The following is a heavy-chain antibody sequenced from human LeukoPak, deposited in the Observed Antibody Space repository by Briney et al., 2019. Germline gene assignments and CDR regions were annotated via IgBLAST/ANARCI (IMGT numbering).Heavy chain of an antibody. CDR2: IKQDGSEK. CDR3: ARAGAAAGDLDY. Sequence: GGSLRLSCAASGFTFSSYWMSWVRQAPGKGLKWVANIKQDGSEKYYVDSVKGRFTISRDNAKNSLYLQMNSLRVEDMAVYYCARAGAAAGDLDYWGQGTLVTVSS. J-gene: IGHJ4*02. CDR1: GFTFSSYW. D-gene: IGHD6-13*01. V-gene: IGHV3-7*01.